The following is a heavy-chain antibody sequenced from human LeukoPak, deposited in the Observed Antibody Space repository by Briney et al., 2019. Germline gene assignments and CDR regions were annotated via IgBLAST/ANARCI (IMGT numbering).Heavy chain of an antibody. J-gene: IGHJ6*02. CDR2: MSYDGSRK. CDR3: ARGDIYSGSGSHAYYSYAMGV. D-gene: IGHD3-10*01. V-gene: IGHV3-30-3*01. CDR1: GFTFSTYA. Sequence: PGRSLRLSCAASGFTFSTYAMHWVRQAPGRGLEWVTVMSYDGSRKYYADSVKGRFTISRDNSKNTLYPQMNSLRAEDTAVYYCARGDIYSGSGSHAYYSYAMGVWGQGTTVTVPS.